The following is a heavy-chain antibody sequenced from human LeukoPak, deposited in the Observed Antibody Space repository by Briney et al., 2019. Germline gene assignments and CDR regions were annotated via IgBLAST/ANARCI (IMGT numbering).Heavy chain of an antibody. J-gene: IGHJ5*02. D-gene: IGHD2-8*01. V-gene: IGHV1-2*02. CDR2: INPNRGGT. Sequence: ASVKVSCKVSGYTFIDYYMHWVRQAPGQGLEWMGWINPNRGGTNYAQKFQGRVTMTRDTSINTAYMELSRLRSDDTAVYYCARDGLSYCTNGVCPGSNWFDPWGQGTLVTVSS. CDR3: ARDGLSYCTNGVCPGSNWFDP. CDR1: GYTFIDYY.